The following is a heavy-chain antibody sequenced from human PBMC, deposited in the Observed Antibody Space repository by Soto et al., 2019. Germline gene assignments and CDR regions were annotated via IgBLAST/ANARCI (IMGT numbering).Heavy chain of an antibody. V-gene: IGHV3-30*18. Sequence: QVQLVESGGGVVQPGRSLRLSCAASGFTFSSYGMHWVRQAPGKGLEWVAVISYDGSNKYYADSVKGRFTISRDNSKNTLYRQMNRLGAEDTAVYYCAKDSSSWYNLDYWGQGTLVTVSS. CDR3: AKDSSSWYNLDY. CDR1: GFTFSSYG. J-gene: IGHJ4*02. CDR2: ISYDGSNK. D-gene: IGHD6-13*01.